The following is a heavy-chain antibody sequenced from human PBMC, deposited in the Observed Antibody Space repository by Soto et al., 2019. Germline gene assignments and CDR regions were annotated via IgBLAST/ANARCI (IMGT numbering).Heavy chain of an antibody. CDR1: GYSFTSYW. V-gene: IGHV5-51*01. CDR2: IYPGDSDT. J-gene: IGHJ6*02. CDR3: ARLGIAAARTHLYYYYYGMDV. D-gene: IGHD6-13*01. Sequence: EVQLVQSGAEVKKPGESLKISCKGSGYSFTSYWIGWVRQMPGKGLEWMGIIYPGDSDTRYSPSFQGQVTISADKSISTTYLHWSSLKASDTAMYYCARLGIAAARTHLYYYYYGMDVWGQGTTVTVSS.